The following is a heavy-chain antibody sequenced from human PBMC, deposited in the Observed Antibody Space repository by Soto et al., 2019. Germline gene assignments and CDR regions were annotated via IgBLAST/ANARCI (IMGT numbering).Heavy chain of an antibody. CDR1: GGSIIGGGKY. D-gene: IGHD2-21*02. Sequence: SETLSLTCTVSGGSIIGGGKYWSWIRQHPGKGLEWIGYIYYSGSAYYNPSLKSRVSISIDTSENKFSLKLSSVTAADTAVYYCARYGGNSAYEFEIWGQGTMVTVSS. CDR2: IYYSGSA. J-gene: IGHJ3*02. CDR3: ARYGGNSAYEFEI. V-gene: IGHV4-31*03.